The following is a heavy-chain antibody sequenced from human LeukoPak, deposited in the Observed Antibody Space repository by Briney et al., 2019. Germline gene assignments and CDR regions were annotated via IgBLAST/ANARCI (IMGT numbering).Heavy chain of an antibody. V-gene: IGHV4-59*01. CDR3: ASSYRDGYNYGAGYFDY. CDR2: TYYSGST. J-gene: IGHJ4*02. Sequence: SETLSLTCTVSGGSISSYYWSWIRQPPGKGLEWIGYTYYSGSTNYNPSLKSRVTISVDTSKNQFSLKLSSVTAADTAVYYCASSYRDGYNYGAGYFDYWGQGTLVTVSS. D-gene: IGHD5-24*01. CDR1: GGSISSYY.